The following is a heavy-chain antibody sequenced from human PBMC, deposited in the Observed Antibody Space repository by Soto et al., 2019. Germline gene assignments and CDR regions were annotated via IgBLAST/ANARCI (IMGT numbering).Heavy chain of an antibody. D-gene: IGHD4-17*01. Sequence: QVQLVESGGGEVQPGRSLRLSCAASGFTFNNYGMHWVRQAPGKGLEWVAVISSDGDNKYYADSVKGGFSIYRDNFNNVLDLQMSSLRVEDTAVYYCVKDLLQNTVTQCGSWGQGTVVAVSS. J-gene: IGHJ5*02. V-gene: IGHV3-30*18. CDR2: ISSDGDNK. CDR3: VKDLLQNTVTQCGS. CDR1: GFTFNNYG.